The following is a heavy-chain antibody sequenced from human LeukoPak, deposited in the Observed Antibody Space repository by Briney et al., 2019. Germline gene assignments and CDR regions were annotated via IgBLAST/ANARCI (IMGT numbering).Heavy chain of an antibody. D-gene: IGHD5-18*01. J-gene: IGHJ4*02. CDR3: ARAWIQLWLEFDY. V-gene: IGHV1-2*02. CDR1: GYTFTGYY. CDR2: INPNSGGT. Sequence: ASVKVSCKASGYTFTGYYMHWVRQAPGQGLEWMGWINPNSGGTSYAQKSQGRVTMTRDTSISTAYMELSRLRSDDTAVYYCARAWIQLWLEFDYWGQGTLVTVSS.